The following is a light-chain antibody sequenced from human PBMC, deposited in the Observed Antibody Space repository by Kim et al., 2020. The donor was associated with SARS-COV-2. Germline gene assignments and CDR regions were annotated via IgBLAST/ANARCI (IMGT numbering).Light chain of an antibody. V-gene: IGLV7-43*01. CDR2: TAS. CDR1: AGAVTSGYY. Sequence: PGGTVTLTCAANAGAVTSGYYPNWFQLKPGQAPRSMIHTASGRRSWTPARFSGSLLGGKAALTLAGVQPEDEAEYYCLLYYGGVWVFGGGTQLTVL. J-gene: IGLJ3*02. CDR3: LLYYGGVWV.